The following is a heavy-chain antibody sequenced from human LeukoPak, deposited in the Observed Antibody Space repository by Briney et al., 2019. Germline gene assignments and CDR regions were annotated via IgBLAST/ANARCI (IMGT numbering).Heavy chain of an antibody. Sequence: QAGGSLRLSCAASGFTFSSYGMSWVRQAPGKGLEWVSVISDSGGSTYIADSVKGRFTISRDNSKNTLYLQMNNLRAEDTAVYYCARDVSVVVLSSTPTQIDYWGQGTLLTVSS. J-gene: IGHJ4*02. D-gene: IGHD3-22*01. CDR3: ARDVSVVVLSSTPTQIDY. CDR1: GFTFSSYG. CDR2: ISDSGGST. V-gene: IGHV3-23*01.